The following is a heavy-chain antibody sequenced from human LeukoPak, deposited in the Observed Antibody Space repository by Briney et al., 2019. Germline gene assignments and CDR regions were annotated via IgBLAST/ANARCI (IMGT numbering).Heavy chain of an antibody. J-gene: IGHJ3*02. CDR3: ARVEGNDAFDI. CDR2: IYTSGST. CDR1: GGSISSGSYY. Sequence: PSETLSLTCTVSGGSISSGSYYWSWIRQPAGKGLEWIGRIYTSGSTNYNPSLKSRVTISVDTSKNQFSLKLSSVTAADTAVYYCARVEGNDAFDIWGQGTMVTVSS. V-gene: IGHV4-61*02.